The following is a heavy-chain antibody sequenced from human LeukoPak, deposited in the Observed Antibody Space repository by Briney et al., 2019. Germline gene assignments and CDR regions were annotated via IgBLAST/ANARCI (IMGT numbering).Heavy chain of an antibody. CDR2: MNPNSGNT. CDR1: GYTFTSYD. Sequence: ASVKVSCKASGYTFTSYDINWVRQATGQGLEWMGWMNPNSGNTGYAQKFQGRVTITRNTSISTAYMELSSLRSEDTAVYYCARTHSSSWLYYYYYYMDVWGKGTTVTVS. V-gene: IGHV1-8*03. CDR3: ARTHSSSWLYYYYYYMDV. J-gene: IGHJ6*03. D-gene: IGHD6-13*01.